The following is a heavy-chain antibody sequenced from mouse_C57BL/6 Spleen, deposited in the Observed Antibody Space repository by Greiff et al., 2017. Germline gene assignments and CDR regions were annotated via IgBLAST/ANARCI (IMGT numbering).Heavy chain of an antibody. CDR2: IYPRSGNT. J-gene: IGHJ2*01. Sequence: QVHVKQSGAELARPGASVKLSCKASGYTFTSYGISWVKQRTGQGLEWIGEIYPRSGNTYYNEKFKGKATLTADKSSSTAYMELRSLTSEDSAVYFCARGYDGLYYFDYWGQGTTLTVSS. CDR3: ARGYDGLYYFDY. V-gene: IGHV1-81*01. CDR1: GYTFTSYG. D-gene: IGHD2-3*01.